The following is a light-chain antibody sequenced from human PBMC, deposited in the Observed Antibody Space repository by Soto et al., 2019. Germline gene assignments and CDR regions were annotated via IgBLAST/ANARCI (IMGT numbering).Light chain of an antibody. V-gene: IGKV3-15*01. J-gene: IGKJ2*01. Sequence: ERVMKQSPATLSVSPGERATLSCRASQSVSSNLAWYQQKPGQAPRLLIYGASTRSTGIPARFSGSGSGTEFTLTISSLQSEDFAVYYCQQYNKWPPYTFGQGTKLEIK. CDR3: QQYNKWPPYT. CDR1: QSVSSN. CDR2: GAS.